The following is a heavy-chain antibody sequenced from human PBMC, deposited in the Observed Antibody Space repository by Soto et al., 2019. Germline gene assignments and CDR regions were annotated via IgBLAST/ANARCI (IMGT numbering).Heavy chain of an antibody. CDR1: GGSISSSSYY. Sequence: SETLSLRCTVSGGSISSSSYYGCCIPRPQGKGLEWIGSIYYSGSTYYNPSLKSRVTISVDTSKNQFSLKLSSVTAADTAVYYCARLVYDSSGYRPGWGQGTLVTVS. V-gene: IGHV4-39*01. CDR2: IYYSGST. J-gene: IGHJ4*02. CDR3: ARLVYDSSGYRPG. D-gene: IGHD3-22*01.